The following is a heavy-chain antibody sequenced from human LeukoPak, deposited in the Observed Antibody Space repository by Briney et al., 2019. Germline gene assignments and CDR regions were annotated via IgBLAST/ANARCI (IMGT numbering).Heavy chain of an antibody. J-gene: IGHJ6*02. CDR3: ARARIAADLGMDV. Sequence: ASVKVSCKASGYTFTSYDINWVRQATGQGLEWMGWISAYNGNTNYAQKLQGRVTMTTDTSTSTAYVELRSLRSDDTAVYYCARARIAADLGMDVWGQGTTVTVSS. V-gene: IGHV1-18*01. CDR1: GYTFTSYD. CDR2: ISAYNGNT. D-gene: IGHD6-13*01.